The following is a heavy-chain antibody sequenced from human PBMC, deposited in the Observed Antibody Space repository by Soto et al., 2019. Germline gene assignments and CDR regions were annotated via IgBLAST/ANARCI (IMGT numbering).Heavy chain of an antibody. CDR1: GYTFTGYY. CDR3: ARGDNYDYVWGSYRTLRYYGMDV. V-gene: IGHV1-2*04. D-gene: IGHD3-16*02. J-gene: IGHJ6*02. Sequence: GASVKVSCKASGYTFTGYYMHWVRQAPGQGLEWMGWINPNSGGTNYAQKFQGWVTMTRGTSISTAYMELSRLRSDDTAVYYCARGDNYDYVWGSYRTLRYYGMDVWGQGTTVTVSS. CDR2: INPNSGGT.